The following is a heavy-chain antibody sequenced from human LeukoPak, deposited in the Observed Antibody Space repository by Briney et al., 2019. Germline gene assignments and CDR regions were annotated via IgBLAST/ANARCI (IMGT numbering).Heavy chain of an antibody. V-gene: IGHV1-46*01. CDR1: GYTFPSYF. D-gene: IGHD3-3*01. CDR2: INPTGGST. CDR3: ARSEYYDFWSGPNRNYYYYGMDV. Sequence: ASVKVSCKASGYTFPSYFMHWVRQAPGQGLEWMGIINPTGGSTTYAQKFQGRVTMTRDTSTSTVYMELSSLRSEDTAVYYCARSEYYDFWSGPNRNYYYYGMDVWGQGTTVTVSS. J-gene: IGHJ6*02.